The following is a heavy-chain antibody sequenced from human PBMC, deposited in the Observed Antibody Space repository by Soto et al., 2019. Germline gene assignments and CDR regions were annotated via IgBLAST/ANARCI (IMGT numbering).Heavy chain of an antibody. J-gene: IGHJ5*01. CDR3: VKDPYSGELAGHLTWFDT. Sequence: GSLRLSCVVSGFTFSEYGMHWVRQAPGKGLEWLAGISHDQTDKYYTDSVKGRFIISRDNSKSTLHLQMNSLRVEDTGVYYCVKDPYSGELAGHLTWFDTWGHGSLVTVSS. CDR1: GFTFSEYG. CDR2: ISHDQTDK. V-gene: IGHV3-30*18. D-gene: IGHD1-7*01.